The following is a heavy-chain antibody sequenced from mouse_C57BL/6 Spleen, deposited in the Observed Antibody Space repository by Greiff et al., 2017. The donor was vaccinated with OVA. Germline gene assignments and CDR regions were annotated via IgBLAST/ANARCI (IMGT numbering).Heavy chain of an antibody. J-gene: IGHJ2*01. CDR2: IYPRSGNT. CDR1: GDTFTSYG. D-gene: IGHD1-1*01. Sequence: QVQLQQSGADLARPGASVKLSCKASGDTFTSYGISWVKQRTGQGLEWIGEIYPRSGNTYYNGKFKGKATLTADKSSSTAYMEVRSLTSEDSAVYFCARFLITTVVAYYFDYWGQGTTLTVSS. CDR3: ARFLITTVVAYYFDY. V-gene: IGHV1-81*01.